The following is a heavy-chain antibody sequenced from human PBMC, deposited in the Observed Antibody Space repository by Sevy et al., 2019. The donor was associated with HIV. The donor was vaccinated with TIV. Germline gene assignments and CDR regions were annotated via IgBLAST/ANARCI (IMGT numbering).Heavy chain of an antibody. D-gene: IGHD4-4*01. CDR1: GIIFTTSG. CDR3: VRVTPDEDGTTLDS. CDR2: ISYDGRNK. V-gene: IGHV3-30*03. Sequence: GGSLRLSCAVSGIIFTTSGMHWVRQAPGKGLEWVAVISYDGRNKFYGDSVKGRFTISRDNSKNTVYLQMNSLRVEDSGTYYCVRVTPDEDGTTLDSWGLGTLVTVSS. J-gene: IGHJ4*02.